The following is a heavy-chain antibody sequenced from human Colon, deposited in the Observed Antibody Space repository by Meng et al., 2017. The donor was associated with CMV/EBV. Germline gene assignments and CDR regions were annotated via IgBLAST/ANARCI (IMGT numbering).Heavy chain of an antibody. CDR2: TKDKSVSFIT. CDR1: GFNINDHY. CDR3: VRDNSNWTFDF. V-gene: IGHV3-72*01. D-gene: IGHD2/OR15-2a*01. J-gene: IGHJ2*01. Sequence: GGSLRLSCAASGFNINDHYMDWVRQAPGKGLEWVGRTKDKSVSFITEYAASVKGRFTISRDDSKNSLYLQMNNLKTEDTAMYYCVRDNSNWTFDFWGRGTLVTVSS.